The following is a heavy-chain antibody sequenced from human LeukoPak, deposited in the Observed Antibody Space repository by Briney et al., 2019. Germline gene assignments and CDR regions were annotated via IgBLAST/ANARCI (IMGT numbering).Heavy chain of an antibody. V-gene: IGHV5-51*01. CDR1: GYSLTSYW. CDR3: ARQAVGATYIRYYMDV. D-gene: IGHD1-26*01. CDR2: IYPGDSDT. Sequence: GESLKISCQGSGYSLTSYWIGWVRQLPGKGLEWMGIIYPGDSDTRYSPSFQGQVTISADKSISTAYLQWSSLKASDTAMYYCARQAVGATYIRYYMDVWGKGTTVTVSS. J-gene: IGHJ6*03.